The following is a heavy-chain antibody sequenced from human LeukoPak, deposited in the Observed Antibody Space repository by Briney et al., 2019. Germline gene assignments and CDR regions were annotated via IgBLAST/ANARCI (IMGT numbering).Heavy chain of an antibody. CDR3: AKQNYGDYAFDAFDI. CDR1: GFTFSDYA. Sequence: GGSLRLSCAASGFTFSDYAMTWVRQAPGKGLEWVSTINSGGAINYADSVKGRFTISRDNSKNTLYLQMNSLRAEDTAVYYCAKQNYGDYAFDAFDIWGQGTMVTVSS. CDR2: INSGGAI. V-gene: IGHV3-23*01. D-gene: IGHD4-17*01. J-gene: IGHJ3*02.